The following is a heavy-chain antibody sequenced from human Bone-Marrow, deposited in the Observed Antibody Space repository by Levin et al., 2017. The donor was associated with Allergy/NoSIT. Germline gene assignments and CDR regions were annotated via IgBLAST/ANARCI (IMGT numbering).Heavy chain of an antibody. J-gene: IGHJ3*01. V-gene: IGHV1-69*02. CDR1: GGTPSTHS. CDR2: INPALGIT. Sequence: SVKVSCKASGGTPSTHSFSWVRQAPGQGLEWMVRINPALGITNFAQKFHGRVALTADKSTVTASMVLSSLTSDDTAVYYCARPANCGGDCYALDVRGQGTMVAVSA. CDR3: ARPANCGGDCYALDV. D-gene: IGHD2-21*02.